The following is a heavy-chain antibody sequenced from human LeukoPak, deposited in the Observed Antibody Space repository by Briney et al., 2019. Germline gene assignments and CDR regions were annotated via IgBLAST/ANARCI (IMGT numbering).Heavy chain of an antibody. D-gene: IGHD1-1*01. CDR2: IYSSGTT. Sequence: SETLSLTCSVSGDSMNNYYWTWIRQPAGKGLEWIGRIYSSGTTRYNPSLESRVTMSVDTSKNEFSLKMTSLTAAGTAVYFCARIVTTSMGIPHYFFDYWGQGTLVTVSS. J-gene: IGHJ4*02. CDR1: GDSMNNYY. CDR3: ARIVTTSMGIPHYFFDY. V-gene: IGHV4-4*07.